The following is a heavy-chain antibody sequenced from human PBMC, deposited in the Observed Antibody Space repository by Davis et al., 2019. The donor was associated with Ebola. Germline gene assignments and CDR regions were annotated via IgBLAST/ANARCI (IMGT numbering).Heavy chain of an antibody. Sequence: PSETLSLTCAISGDSVFGKNGAWNWIRQSPSRGLEWLGRTYYNSKWYNDYAVSVKSRITNNPDTSKNQFSLQLNSVTPEETAVYYCSRGHWVRRAFDIWGQGTVVTVSS. D-gene: IGHD3-16*01. V-gene: IGHV6-1*01. CDR2: TYYNSKWYN. J-gene: IGHJ3*02. CDR1: GDSVFGKNGA. CDR3: SRGHWVRRAFDI.